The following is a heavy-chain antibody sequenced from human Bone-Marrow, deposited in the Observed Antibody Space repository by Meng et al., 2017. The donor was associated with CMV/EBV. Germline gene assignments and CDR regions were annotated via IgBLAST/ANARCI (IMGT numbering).Heavy chain of an antibody. J-gene: IGHJ6*02. Sequence: SETLSLTCTVSGGSVSSGSYYWSWIRQPPGKGLEWIGYIYYSGSTSYNPSLQSRVTISVDTSKNQFSLKLSSVTAADTAVYYCARVDSSGWYGMDVWGQGTTVTVSS. V-gene: IGHV4-61*01. D-gene: IGHD6-19*01. CDR2: IYYSGST. CDR1: GGSVSSGSYY. CDR3: ARVDSSGWYGMDV.